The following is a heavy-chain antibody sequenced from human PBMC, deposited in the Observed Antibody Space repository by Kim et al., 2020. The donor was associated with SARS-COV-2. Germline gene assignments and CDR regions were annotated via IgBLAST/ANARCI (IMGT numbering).Heavy chain of an antibody. V-gene: IGHV3-43*01. CDR2: ISWDGGST. CDR3: AKAYGDYVGNYYYGMDV. CDR1: GFTFDDYT. J-gene: IGHJ6*02. D-gene: IGHD4-17*01. Sequence: GGSLRLSCAASGFTFDDYTMHWVRQAPGKGLEWVSLISWDGGSTYYADSVKGRFTISRDNSKNSLYLQMNSLRTEDTALYYCAKAYGDYVGNYYYGMDVWGQGTTVTVSS.